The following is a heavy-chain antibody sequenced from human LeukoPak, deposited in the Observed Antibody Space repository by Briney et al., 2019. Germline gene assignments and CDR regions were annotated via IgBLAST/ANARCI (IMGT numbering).Heavy chain of an antibody. Sequence: GGSLRLSCAASGFTFSSYAMSWVRQAPGKGLEWVSAISGSGGSTYYADSVKGRFTISRDNSKNTLYLQMSSLRADDTALFYCAKPAYYSDSGSFPTQYYFDYWGQGTLVTVSS. CDR2: ISGSGGST. CDR3: AKPAYYSDSGSFPTQYYFDY. J-gene: IGHJ4*02. CDR1: GFTFSSYA. V-gene: IGHV3-23*01. D-gene: IGHD3-10*01.